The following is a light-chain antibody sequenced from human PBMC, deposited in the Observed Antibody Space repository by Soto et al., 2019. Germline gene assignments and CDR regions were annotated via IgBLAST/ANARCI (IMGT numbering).Light chain of an antibody. J-gene: IGKJ1*01. CDR2: SAS. V-gene: IGKV3-15*01. CDR1: QPIRNN. Sequence: DIVVTQSPATLSVSPGERATLSCRASQPIRNNLAWYQQKPGQAPRLLIYSASRGATGVPARFSGSGSGTDFTLTISSLQSEDFAVYYCQQYNNWPWTFGQGTKVDIK. CDR3: QQYNNWPWT.